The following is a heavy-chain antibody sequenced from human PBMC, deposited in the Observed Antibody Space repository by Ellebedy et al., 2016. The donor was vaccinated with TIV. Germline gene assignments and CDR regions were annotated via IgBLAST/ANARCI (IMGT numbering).Heavy chain of an antibody. CDR2: IKSKTDGGAA. CDR3: TTVYRYNYDSV. CDR1: GFTFSNAW. Sequence: GESLKISCAASGFTFSNAWMNWVRQAPGKGLEWVGRIKSKTDGGAADYAAPVKGRFTILRDDSKNTPYLQMNSLKTEDTAVYFCTTVYRYNYDSVWGQGTLVTVSS. D-gene: IGHD5-18*01. V-gene: IGHV3-15*01. J-gene: IGHJ4*02.